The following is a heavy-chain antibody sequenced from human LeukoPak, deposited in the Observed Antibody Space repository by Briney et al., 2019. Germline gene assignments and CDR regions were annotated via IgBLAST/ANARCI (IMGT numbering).Heavy chain of an antibody. CDR1: GFTFSSYA. Sequence: PGGSLRLSCAASGFTFSSYAMHWVRQAPGKGLEYVSAISSNGGSTYYANSVKVRFTISRDNSKNTLYLQMGSLRAEDMAVYYCARVRSGSYYFAFDIWGQGTMVTVSS. J-gene: IGHJ3*02. V-gene: IGHV3-64*01. CDR3: ARVRSGSYYFAFDI. D-gene: IGHD1-26*01. CDR2: ISSNGGST.